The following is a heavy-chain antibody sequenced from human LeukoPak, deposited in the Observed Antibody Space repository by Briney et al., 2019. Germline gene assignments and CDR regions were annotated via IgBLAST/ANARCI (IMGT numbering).Heavy chain of an antibody. D-gene: IGHD6-19*01. CDR1: GFTFSSYW. V-gene: IGHV3-74*01. J-gene: IGHJ6*03. Sequence: GGSLRLSCAASGFTFSSYWMHWVRQAPGKGLLWVSRINSDGSSTSYADPVKGRFTISRDNAKNTLYLQMNSLRAEDTAVYYCARDSSGIAVAGSIPNYCYYMDVWGKGTTVTVSS. CDR3: ARDSSGIAVAGSIPNYCYYMDV. CDR2: INSDGSST.